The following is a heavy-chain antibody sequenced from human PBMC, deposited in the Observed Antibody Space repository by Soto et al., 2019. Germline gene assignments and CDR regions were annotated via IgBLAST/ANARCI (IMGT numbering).Heavy chain of an antibody. J-gene: IGHJ3*02. V-gene: IGHV4-59*08. CDR1: GGSISSYY. D-gene: IGHD3-22*01. CDR2: IYYSGST. Sequence: SETLSLTCTVSGGSISSYYWSWIRQPPGKGLEWIGYIYYSGSTNYNPSLKSRVTISVDTSKNQFSLKLSSVTAADTAVYYCARLKDYYDSSGYDAFDIWGQGTMVTVS. CDR3: ARLKDYYDSSGYDAFDI.